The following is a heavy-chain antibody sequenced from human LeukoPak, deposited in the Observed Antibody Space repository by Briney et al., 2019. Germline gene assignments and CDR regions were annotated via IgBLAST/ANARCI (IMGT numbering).Heavy chain of an antibody. D-gene: IGHD2-21*02. J-gene: IGHJ1*01. Sequence: GGSLRLSCAASGFTVSSNYMSWVRQAPGKGLEYVSAISGNGGSTYYTDSVKGRFTISRDNSKNTLYLQMNSLRAEDTAVYYCVKEGVDCGGDCYSTAYFQHWGQGTLVTVSS. CDR2: ISGNGGST. V-gene: IGHV3-64D*06. CDR3: VKEGVDCGGDCYSTAYFQH. CDR1: GFTVSSNY.